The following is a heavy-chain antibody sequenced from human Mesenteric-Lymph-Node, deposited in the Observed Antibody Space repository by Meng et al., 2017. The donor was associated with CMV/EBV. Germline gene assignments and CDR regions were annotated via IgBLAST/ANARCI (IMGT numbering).Heavy chain of an antibody. Sequence: CAASGFTFSSYAMSWVRQAPGKGLEWVSVIYRGGETFYADSVKGRFTISRDNSKNTLYLQVNSLRDDDTAVYYCAKVAMIRGVVFDLWGQGTLVTVSS. V-gene: IGHV3-23*03. CDR2: IYRGGET. CDR3: AKVAMIRGVVFDL. D-gene: IGHD3-10*01. CDR1: GFTFSSYA. J-gene: IGHJ4*02.